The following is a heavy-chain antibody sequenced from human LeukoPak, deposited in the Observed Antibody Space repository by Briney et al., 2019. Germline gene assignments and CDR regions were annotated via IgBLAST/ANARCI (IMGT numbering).Heavy chain of an antibody. J-gene: IGHJ4*02. Sequence: PSETLSLTCIVSGGSISSGDYYWSWHRQPPGKGLEWVGYIYYSGSTYYNPSLKSRVTISVDTYKNQFSLKLSSVTAADTAVYYCARETGYCSSTSCYGRIVDYWGQGTLVTVSS. CDR1: GGSISSGDYY. V-gene: IGHV4-30-4*08. CDR3: ARETGYCSSTSCYGRIVDY. D-gene: IGHD2-2*01. CDR2: IYYSGST.